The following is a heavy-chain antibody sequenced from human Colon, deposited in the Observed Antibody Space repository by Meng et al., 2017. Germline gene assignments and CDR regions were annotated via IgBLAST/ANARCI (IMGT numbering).Heavy chain of an antibody. CDR2: IFHSGST. V-gene: IGHV4-4*02. J-gene: IGHJ4*02. CDR3: AAIFGLGPGY. CDR1: GGSINSSDW. Sequence: QVQLQGSGPGLVKPSGTLSLTFDVSGGSINSSDWWSWVRQPPGKGLEWIAEIFHSGSTNYKSSLKSRATISVDRSKNQFSLKLNSVTAADTAVYYCAAIFGLGPGYWGQGTLVTVSS. D-gene: IGHD3-3*01.